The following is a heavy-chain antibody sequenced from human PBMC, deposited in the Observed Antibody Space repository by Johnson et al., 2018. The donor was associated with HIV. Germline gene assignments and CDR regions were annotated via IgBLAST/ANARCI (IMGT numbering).Heavy chain of an antibody. CDR3: AKDRIMVRGVIGAFDI. D-gene: IGHD3-10*01. CDR2: IRYDGSNK. V-gene: IGHV3-30*02. J-gene: IGHJ3*02. Sequence: QVQLVESGGGVVQAGRSLRLSCAASGFTFSNYGMHWVRQAPGKGLEWVAFIRYDGSNKYYAGSVKGRFTISRDNSKNTLYLQMNSLRAEDTAVYYCAKDRIMVRGVIGAFDIWGQGTMVTVSS. CDR1: GFTFSNYG.